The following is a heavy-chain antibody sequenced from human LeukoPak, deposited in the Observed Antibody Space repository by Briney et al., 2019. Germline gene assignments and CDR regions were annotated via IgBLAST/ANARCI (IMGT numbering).Heavy chain of an antibody. CDR1: GFTFSSYA. CDR3: AKDPQGGSGSYYTHYFDY. J-gene: IGHJ4*02. D-gene: IGHD3-10*01. V-gene: IGHV3-23*01. CDR2: ISGSGGST. Sequence: GGSLRLSCAASGFTFSSYAMGWVRQAPGKGLEWVSAISGSGGSTYYADSVKGRFTISRDNSKNTLYLQMNSLRAEDTAVYYCAKDPQGGSGSYYTHYFDYWGQGTLVTVSS.